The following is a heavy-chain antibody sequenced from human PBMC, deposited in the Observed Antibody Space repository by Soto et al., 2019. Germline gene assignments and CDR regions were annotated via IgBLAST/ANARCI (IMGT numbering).Heavy chain of an antibody. V-gene: IGHV4-61*01. CDR1: GGSVSSGSYY. CDR2: IYYSGST. Sequence: QVQLQESGPGLVKPSETLSLTCTVSGGSVSSGSYYWSWIRQPPGKGLEWIGYIYYSGSTNYNPSLKSRVTISADTSKNQFSLKLSSVTAADTAVYYCARGSMRANDYWGQGTMVTVSS. CDR3: ARGSMRANDY. J-gene: IGHJ4*02.